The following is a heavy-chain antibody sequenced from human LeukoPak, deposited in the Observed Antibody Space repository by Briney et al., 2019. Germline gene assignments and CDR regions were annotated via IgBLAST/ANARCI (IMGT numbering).Heavy chain of an antibody. CDR1: GGSISSYY. CDR2: IYYSGST. CDR3: ARDEDGMDV. V-gene: IGHV4-59*12. Sequence: SETLSLTCTVSGGSISSYYWSWVRQPPGKGLEWIGYIYYSGSTNYNPSLKSRVTISVDTSKNQFSLKLSSVTAADTAVYYCARDEDGMDVWGQGTTVTVSS. J-gene: IGHJ6*02.